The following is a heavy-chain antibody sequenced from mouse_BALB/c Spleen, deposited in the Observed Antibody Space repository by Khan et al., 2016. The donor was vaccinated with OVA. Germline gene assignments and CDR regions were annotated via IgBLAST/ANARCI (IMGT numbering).Heavy chain of an antibody. J-gene: IGHJ3*01. CDR1: GYTFTDYT. D-gene: IGHD1-1*02. V-gene: IGHV1S137*01. CDR3: ARGGGGEMFAY. Sequence: QVQLKESGAELVRPGVSVKISCKGSGYTFTDYTMHWVKQSHAKSLEWIGVISTYYGDTNYNQKFKGKATMTVDKSSNTAYMDLDRLTSEDSAIFCSARGGGGEMFAYWGQGTMVTVSA. CDR2: ISTYYGDT.